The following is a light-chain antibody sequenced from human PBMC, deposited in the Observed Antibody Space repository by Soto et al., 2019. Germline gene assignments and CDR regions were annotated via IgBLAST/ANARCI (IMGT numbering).Light chain of an antibody. CDR3: QQYGNPPQK. CDR1: QTVLSSY. CDR2: GAS. Sequence: EIVLTQSPGTLSLSPGEAVTLSCRASQTVLSSYVAWYQQKPGQPPRLLIYGASSRATGIPDRFSGSGSGTDFTLTISRLEPEDFGVFYCQQYGNPPQKFGQGTRVE. V-gene: IGKV3-20*01. J-gene: IGKJ1*01.